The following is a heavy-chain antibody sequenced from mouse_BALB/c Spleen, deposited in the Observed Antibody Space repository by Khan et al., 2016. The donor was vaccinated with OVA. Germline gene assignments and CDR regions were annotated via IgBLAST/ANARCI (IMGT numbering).Heavy chain of an antibody. CDR3: TGDYGSSCWFAY. CDR1: GYTFTNYI. CDR2: INPYNDGT. J-gene: IGHJ3*01. D-gene: IGHD1-1*01. V-gene: IGHV1S136*01. Sequence: EVKLLESGPELVKPGASVKMSCKASGYTFTNYIIHWVKQKPGQGLEWIGYINPYNDGTKYNEKFKGKATLTSDKSSSTAYLELSGLTSEDSAVYYCTGDYGSSCWFAYWGQGTLVTVSA.